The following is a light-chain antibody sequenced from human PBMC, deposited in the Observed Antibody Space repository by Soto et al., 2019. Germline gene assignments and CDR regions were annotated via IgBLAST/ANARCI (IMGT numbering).Light chain of an antibody. J-gene: IGLJ1*01. Sequence: QSALTQPASVSGSLGQSITISCTGTSSDVGEYNYVSWYQQHPGKAPKLMIYDVRNRPSGVSNRFSGSKSGNTASLTISGLQGEDEADYYCSSYTSTRTLYVFGTGTKLTVL. V-gene: IGLV2-14*03. CDR2: DVR. CDR3: SSYTSTRTLYV. CDR1: SSDVGEYNY.